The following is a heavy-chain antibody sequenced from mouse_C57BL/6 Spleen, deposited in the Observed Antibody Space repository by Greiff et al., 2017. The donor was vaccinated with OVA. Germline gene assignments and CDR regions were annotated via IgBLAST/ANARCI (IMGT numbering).Heavy chain of an antibody. CDR3: ARAEYDGFFAY. CDR1: GYTFTSYW. V-gene: IGHV1-64*01. J-gene: IGHJ3*01. Sequence: QVQLQQPGAELVKPGASVKLSCKASGYTFTSYWMHWVKQRPGQGLEWIGMIHPNSGSTNYNEKFKSKATLTVDKSSSTAYMQLSSLTSEDSAVYYCARAEYDGFFAYWGQGTLVTVSA. D-gene: IGHD2-4*01. CDR2: IHPNSGST.